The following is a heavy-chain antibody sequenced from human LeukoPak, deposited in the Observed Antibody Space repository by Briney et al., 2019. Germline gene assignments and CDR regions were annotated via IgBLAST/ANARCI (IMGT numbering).Heavy chain of an antibody. D-gene: IGHD3-22*01. J-gene: IGHJ6*02. CDR3: AAGHYYDSSGYYRIYYYYGMDV. V-gene: IGHV1-58*01. CDR1: GFTFTNSA. Sequence: SVNVSCKASGFTFTNSAVQWVRQARGQRLEWIGWVVVGSGNTNYAQKFQERVTITRDMSTSTAYMELSSLRSEDTAVYYCAAGHYYDSSGYYRIYYYYGMDVWGQGTTVTVSS. CDR2: VVVGSGNT.